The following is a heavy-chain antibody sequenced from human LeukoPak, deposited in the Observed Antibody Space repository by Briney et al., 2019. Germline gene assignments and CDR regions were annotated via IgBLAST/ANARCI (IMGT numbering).Heavy chain of an antibody. CDR2: IYYSGST. CDR1: GGSISSGGYY. V-gene: IGHV4-31*03. CDR3: ARVNTAMAHFDY. J-gene: IGHJ4*02. Sequence: PSETLSLTCTVSGGSISSGGYYWSWIRQHPGKGLEWIGYIYYSGSTYYNPSLKSRVTISVDTSKNQFSLKLSSVTAADTAVYYCARVNTAMAHFDYWGQGTLVTVSS. D-gene: IGHD5-18*01.